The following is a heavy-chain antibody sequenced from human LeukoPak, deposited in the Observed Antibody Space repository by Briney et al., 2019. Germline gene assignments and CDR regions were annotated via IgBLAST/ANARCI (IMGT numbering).Heavy chain of an antibody. J-gene: IGHJ5*02. CDR1: VFTFSSYW. V-gene: IGHV3-74*01. CDR3: ATSRSQDWFDP. CDR2: INSDGSST. Sequence: GGSLRLSCAASVFTFSSYWMHWVRQAPGKGLVWVSRINSDGSSTSYADFVKGRFTISRDNAKNTLYLQMNSLRAEDTAVYYCATSRSQDWFDPRGQGTLVTVYS.